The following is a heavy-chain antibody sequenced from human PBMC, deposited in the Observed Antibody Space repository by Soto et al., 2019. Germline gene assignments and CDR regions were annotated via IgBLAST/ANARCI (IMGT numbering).Heavy chain of an antibody. J-gene: IGHJ3*02. V-gene: IGHV4-61*08. CDR3: ARYIMITFGGVIAKGGAFDI. CDR2: IYHSGST. D-gene: IGHD3-16*02. Sequence: QVQLQESGPGLVKPSETLSLTCTVSGGSVSSGGYYWSWIRQPPGEGLEWIGEIYHSGSTNYNPSLKSRVTISVDKSKNQFSLKLSSVTAADTAVYYCARYIMITFGGVIAKGGAFDIWGQGTMVTVSS. CDR1: GGSVSSGGYY.